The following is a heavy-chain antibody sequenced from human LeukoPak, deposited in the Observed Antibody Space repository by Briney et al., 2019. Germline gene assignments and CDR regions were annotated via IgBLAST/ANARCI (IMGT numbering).Heavy chain of an antibody. Sequence: GGALRLSCAASAFTFSDYYMSWIRQAPGKGLEGVSYISSSGSTIYYADSVKGRFTISRDNAKNSLYLQMNSLRAEDTAVYYCAREGSYSSSPGYWGQGTLVTVSS. V-gene: IGHV3-11*01. D-gene: IGHD6-6*01. J-gene: IGHJ4*02. CDR2: ISSSGSTI. CDR3: AREGSYSSSPGY. CDR1: AFTFSDYY.